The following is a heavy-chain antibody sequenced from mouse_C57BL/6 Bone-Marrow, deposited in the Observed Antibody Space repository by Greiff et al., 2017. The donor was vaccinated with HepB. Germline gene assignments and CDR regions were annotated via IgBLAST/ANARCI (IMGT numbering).Heavy chain of an antibody. CDR1: GYTFTSYL. V-gene: IGHV1-69*01. CDR3: AKTLDY. J-gene: IGHJ2*01. CDR2: IDPSDSYT. Sequence: VQLQQPGAELVMPGASVKLSCKASGYTFTSYLMHWVKQRPGQGLEWIGEIDPSDSYTNYNQKFKGKSTLTVDKSSSTAYMQLSSLTSEDSAVYYCAKTLDYWGHGTTLTVSS.